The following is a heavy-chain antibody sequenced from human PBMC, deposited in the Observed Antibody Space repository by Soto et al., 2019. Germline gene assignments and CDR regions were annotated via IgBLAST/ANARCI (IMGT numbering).Heavy chain of an antibody. J-gene: IGHJ4*02. CDR3: ARLLAVSGINY. D-gene: IGHD6-19*01. CDR2: IYYSGST. Sequence: PSETLSLTCTVSGGNISSYYWSWIRQPPGKGLEWIGYIYYSGSTNYNPSLKSRVTISVDTSKNTLYLQMNSLSVEDTAVYYCARLLAVSGINYWGQGALVTVSS. V-gene: IGHV4-59*12. CDR1: GGNISSYY.